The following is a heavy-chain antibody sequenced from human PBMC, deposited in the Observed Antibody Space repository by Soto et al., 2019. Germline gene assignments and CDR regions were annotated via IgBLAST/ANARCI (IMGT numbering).Heavy chain of an antibody. V-gene: IGHV3-33*01. CDR3: ARDASGKEVYWFDP. CDR1: GFTFSSYG. CDR2: IWYDGSNK. Sequence: GGSLRLSCAASGFTFSSYGMHWVRQAPGKGLEWVAVIWYDGSNKYYADSVKGRFTISRDNSKNTLYLQMNSLRAEDTAVYYCARDASGKEVYWFDPWGQGTLVTVSS. J-gene: IGHJ5*02. D-gene: IGHD1-1*01.